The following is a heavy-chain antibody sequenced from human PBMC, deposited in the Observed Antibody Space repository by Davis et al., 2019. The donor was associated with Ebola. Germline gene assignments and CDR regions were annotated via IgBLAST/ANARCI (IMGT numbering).Heavy chain of an antibody. J-gene: IGHJ2*01. CDR3: ARGRLGDYTNYWYFDL. V-gene: IGHV3-7*03. Sequence: GESLKISCAASGFTFSTYWMSWVRQAPGEVLEWVANIKQYGSERYYVDSVKGRFTISRDNAKNSLYLQMNSLRAEDTAVYYCARGRLGDYTNYWYFDLWGRGTLVTVSS. D-gene: IGHD4-11*01. CDR1: GFTFSTYW. CDR2: IKQYGSER.